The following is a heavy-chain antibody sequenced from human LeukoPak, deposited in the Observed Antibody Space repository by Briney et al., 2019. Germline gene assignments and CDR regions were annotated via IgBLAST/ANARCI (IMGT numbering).Heavy chain of an antibody. D-gene: IGHD2-2*01. CDR3: ATPGDCSSTSCSDY. Sequence: SETLSLTCAVYGGSFSGYYWSWIRQPPGKGLEWIGEINHSGSTNYNPSLKSRVTISVDTSKNQFSLKLSSVTAADTAVYYCATPGDCSSTSCSDYWGQGTLVTVSS. CDR1: GGSFSGYY. J-gene: IGHJ4*02. V-gene: IGHV4-34*01. CDR2: INHSGST.